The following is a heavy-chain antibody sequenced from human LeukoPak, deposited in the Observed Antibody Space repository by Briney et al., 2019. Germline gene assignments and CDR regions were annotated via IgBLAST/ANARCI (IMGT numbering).Heavy chain of an antibody. J-gene: IGHJ4*02. CDR3: ARALYSNYVRALYYFDF. D-gene: IGHD4-11*01. CDR1: GYTFITYG. CDR2: ISTYDGNT. V-gene: IGHV1-18*01. Sequence: ASVKVSCQATGYTFITYGMTWVRQAPGQGLEWMGGISTYDGNTNYARKFQGRVTMTTDTSTSTAYMELRSLRSDDTAVYYCARALYSNYVRALYYFDFWGQGMLVTVSS.